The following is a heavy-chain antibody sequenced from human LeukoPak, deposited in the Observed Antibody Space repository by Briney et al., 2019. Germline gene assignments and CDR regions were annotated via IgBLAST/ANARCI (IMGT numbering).Heavy chain of an antibody. CDR2: ISAYNGNT. Sequence: ASVKVSCKASGYTFTSYGISWVRQAPGQGLEWMGWISAYNGNTNYAQKLQGRVTMTTDTSTSTAHMELRSLRSDDTAVYYCARASGIVGATRGLDYFDYWGQGTLVTVSS. CDR3: ARASGIVGATRGLDYFDY. J-gene: IGHJ4*02. V-gene: IGHV1-18*01. D-gene: IGHD1-26*01. CDR1: GYTFTSYG.